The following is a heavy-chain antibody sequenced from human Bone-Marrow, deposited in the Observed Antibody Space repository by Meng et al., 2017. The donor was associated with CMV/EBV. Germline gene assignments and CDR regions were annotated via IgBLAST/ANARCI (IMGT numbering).Heavy chain of an antibody. CDR2: IYSGGSST. D-gene: IGHD3-16*01. CDR3: ARDLPTFGGVSGMDV. Sequence: GESLKISCAASGFTFSSFWMSWVRQAPGKGLEWVSVIYSGGSSTYYADSVKGRFTLSRDNSKNTLYLQMNSLRAEDTAVYYCARDLPTFGGVSGMDVWGHGTTVTVSS. V-gene: IGHV3-NL1*01. J-gene: IGHJ6*02. CDR1: GFTFSSFW.